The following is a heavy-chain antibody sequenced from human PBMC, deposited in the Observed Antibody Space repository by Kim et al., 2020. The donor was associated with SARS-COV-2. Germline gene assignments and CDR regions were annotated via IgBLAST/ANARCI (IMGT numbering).Heavy chain of an antibody. CDR1: GFNVSYNY. V-gene: IGHV3-66*01. J-gene: IGHJ6*02. Sequence: GGSLRLSCVASGFNVSYNYINWVRQAPGKGLEWVSVIYSGGSTNYADSVKGRFTISRDKSKNTVYLRMNSLRVEDTAMYYCARELLITRVTGGGMDVWGQGTTVSVSS. CDR3: ARELLITRVTGGGMDV. CDR2: IYSGGST. D-gene: IGHD7-27*01.